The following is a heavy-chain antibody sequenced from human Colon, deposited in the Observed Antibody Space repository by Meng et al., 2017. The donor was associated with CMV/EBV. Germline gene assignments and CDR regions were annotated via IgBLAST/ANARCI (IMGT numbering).Heavy chain of an antibody. CDR1: GFTFSTYD. Sequence: GGSLRLSCTASGFTFSTYDFHWVRQPTGKGLEWVSSIGTVGDTYSIGSVKGRFIISREDAKNSVYLQMNGLRAGDTGLYYCARARSPTHFDYWGQGALVTVSS. V-gene: IGHV3-13*01. CDR2: IGTVGDT. CDR3: ARARSPTHFDY. J-gene: IGHJ4*02.